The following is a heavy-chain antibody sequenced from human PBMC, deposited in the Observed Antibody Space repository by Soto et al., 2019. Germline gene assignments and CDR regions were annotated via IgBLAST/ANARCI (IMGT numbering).Heavy chain of an antibody. CDR1: GVSISSYS. D-gene: IGHD6-19*01. J-gene: IGHJ6*02. CDR2: IYYSGST. CDR3: WSDRSSDWDQGYGMDV. V-gene: IGHV4-59*01. Sequence: KPSETLSLTCAVSGVSISSYSWSWIRQPPGKGLEWIAYIYYSGSTSYYASLMSRLIILLETSTNQLSQILRTVTAADTAVYYCWSDRSSDWDQGYGMDVWGQGTTVTVSS.